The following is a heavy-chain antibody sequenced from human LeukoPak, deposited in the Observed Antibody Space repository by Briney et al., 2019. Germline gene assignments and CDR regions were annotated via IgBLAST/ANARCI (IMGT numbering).Heavy chain of an antibody. J-gene: IGHJ6*02. CDR3: ARDRRAGYYDFWSGYYGSYGMDV. Sequence: GGSLRLSCAASGFTFSSYAMHWARQAPGKGLEWVAVISYDGSNKYYADSVKGRFTISRDNSKNTLYQQMNSLRAEDTAVYYCARDRRAGYYDFWSGYYGSYGMDVWGQGTTVTVSS. D-gene: IGHD3-3*01. CDR2: ISYDGSNK. CDR1: GFTFSSYA. V-gene: IGHV3-30-3*01.